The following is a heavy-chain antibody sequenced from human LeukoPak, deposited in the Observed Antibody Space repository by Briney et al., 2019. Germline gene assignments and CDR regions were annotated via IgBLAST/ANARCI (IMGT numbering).Heavy chain of an antibody. V-gene: IGHV1-2*02. Sequence: GASVKVSCKASGYTFTGYYMHWVRQAPGQGLEWMGWINPNSGGTNYAQKFQGRVTMTRDTSISTAYMELSRLRSDDTAVYYCAKELLPMTTVDTPGDYWGQGNLVNVSS. J-gene: IGHJ4*02. CDR3: AKELLPMTTVDTPGDY. CDR2: INPNSGGT. CDR1: GYTFTGYY. D-gene: IGHD4-23*01.